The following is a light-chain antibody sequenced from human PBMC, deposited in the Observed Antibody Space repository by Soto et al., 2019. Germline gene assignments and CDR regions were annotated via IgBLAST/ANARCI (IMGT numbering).Light chain of an antibody. Sequence: DIQMTQSPSTLSASVGDRVTITCRASQSISSWLAWYQQKPGKAPKLLIYDASSLESGVPSRFSGSGSGTEFTLTISSLQPDDFATYHCQQYGSYRTFGQGTKVDI. CDR1: QSISSW. V-gene: IGKV1-5*01. CDR2: DAS. CDR3: QQYGSYRT. J-gene: IGKJ1*01.